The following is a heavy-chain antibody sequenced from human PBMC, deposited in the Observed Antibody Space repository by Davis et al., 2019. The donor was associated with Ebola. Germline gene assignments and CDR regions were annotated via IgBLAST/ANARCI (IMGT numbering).Heavy chain of an antibody. V-gene: IGHV3-30*01. D-gene: IGHD5-12*01. Sequence: SAKGRFTISSDNSNNTLYLHMNSLRAEDTAAYFCARSPIQWQYYFDYWGRGTLVTVSS. J-gene: IGHJ4*02. CDR3: ARSPIQWQYYFDY.